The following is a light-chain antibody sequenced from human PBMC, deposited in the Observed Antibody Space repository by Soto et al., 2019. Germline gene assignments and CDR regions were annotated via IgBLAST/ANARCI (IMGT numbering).Light chain of an antibody. V-gene: IGLV2-14*01. CDR1: SNDIGGYNF. J-gene: IGLJ1*01. CDR3: NSYSGANTLYV. Sequence: QSALTQPASVAGSPGQSITIPCNGTSNDIGGYNFVSWFQQHPGKAPKLLICDVTRRPSGVSDRFSGSKSGSTASLTISGLQAEDEADYYCNSYSGANTLYVFGSGTKLTVL. CDR2: DVT.